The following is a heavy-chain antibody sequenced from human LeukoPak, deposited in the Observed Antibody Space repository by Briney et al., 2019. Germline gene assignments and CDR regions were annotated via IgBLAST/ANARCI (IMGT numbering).Heavy chain of an antibody. V-gene: IGHV4-59*08. CDR3: ARIPSYCSGGSCYSHHDYYYGMDV. CDR2: IYYSGST. Sequence: SETLSLTCTVSGGSISSYYWSWIRQPPGKGLEWIGYIYYSGSTNYNPSLKSRVTISVDTSKNQFSLKLSSVTAADTAVYYCARIPSYCSGGSCYSHHDYYYGMDVWGQGTTVTVSS. J-gene: IGHJ6*02. D-gene: IGHD2-15*01. CDR1: GGSISSYY.